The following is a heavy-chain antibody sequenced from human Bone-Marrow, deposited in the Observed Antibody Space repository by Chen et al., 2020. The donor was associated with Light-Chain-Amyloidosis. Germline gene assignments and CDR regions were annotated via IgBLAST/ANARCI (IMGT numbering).Heavy chain of an antibody. CDR1: GFGVLVES. Sequence: GGPGGGSVQPGGPLGPSCVVSGFGVLVESMPWVRQAPGKGLEWVSVLYSAGKTYYTDSVRGRFTISRDDSKNTLYLQMNSLRAEDTAMYYCARVMVMTAMHWDAFDTWGQGTMVTVSS. V-gene: IGHV3-53*01. D-gene: IGHD2-21*02. CDR3: ARVMVMTAMHWDAFDT. CDR2: LYSAGKT. J-gene: IGHJ3*02.